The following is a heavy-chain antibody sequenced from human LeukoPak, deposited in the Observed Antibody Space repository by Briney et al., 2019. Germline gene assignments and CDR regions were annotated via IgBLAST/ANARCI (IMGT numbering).Heavy chain of an antibody. CDR3: ASPDIVVVPATP. CDR2: ISGSGGST. J-gene: IGHJ5*02. V-gene: IGHV3-23*01. CDR1: GFTFSSYA. D-gene: IGHD2-2*01. Sequence: GGSLRLSCAASGFTFSSYAMSWVRQAPGKGLEWVSAISGSGGSTYYADSVKGRFTISRDNSKNTLYPQMNSLRAEDTAVYYCASPDIVVVPATPWGQGTLVTVSS.